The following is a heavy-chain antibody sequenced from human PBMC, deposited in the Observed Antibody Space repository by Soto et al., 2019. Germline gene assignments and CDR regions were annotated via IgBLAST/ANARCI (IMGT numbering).Heavy chain of an antibody. D-gene: IGHD3-3*01. V-gene: IGHV1-18*01. J-gene: IGHJ6*03. CDR2: ISAYNGNT. CDR1: GYTFTSYG. Sequence: ASVKVSCKASGYTFTSYGISCVRQAPGQGLEWMGWISAYNGNTNYAQKLQGRVTMTTDTSTSTAYMELRSLRSDDTAVYYCARAATYYDFLSGYRQSSLYMDVWGKGTTVTVSS. CDR3: ARAATYYDFLSGYRQSSLYMDV.